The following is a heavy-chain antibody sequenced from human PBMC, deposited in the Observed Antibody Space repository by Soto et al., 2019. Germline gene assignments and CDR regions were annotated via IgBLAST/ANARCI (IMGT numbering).Heavy chain of an antibody. CDR2: IYHGGSV. Sequence: KPSETLSLPCAVSGYSMTSGYYWGWVRQPPGKGLEWLGSIYHGGSVYYNPSLKSRVTLSLDASKNHFSLHLTSVTAADTAVYYCARTFDYYGMDVWGQGTAVTVSS. CDR1: GYSMTSGYY. J-gene: IGHJ6*02. V-gene: IGHV4-38-2*01. CDR3: ARTFDYYGMDV. D-gene: IGHD3-3*01.